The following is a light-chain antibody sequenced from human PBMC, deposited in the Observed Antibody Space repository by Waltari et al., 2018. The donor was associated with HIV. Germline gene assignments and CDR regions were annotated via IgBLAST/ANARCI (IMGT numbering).Light chain of an antibody. V-gene: IGKV2-28*01. CDR1: QSLLHSNGYNY. CDR3: MQALQTPYT. Sequence: DIVTPESQLCLPVTAGAPASTSCRSSQSLLHSNGYNYLDWYLQKPGQSPHLLIYLGSNRASGVPDRFSGSGSGTDFTLKISRVEAEDVGVYYCMQALQTPYTFGQGTKLEI. CDR2: LGS. J-gene: IGKJ2*01.